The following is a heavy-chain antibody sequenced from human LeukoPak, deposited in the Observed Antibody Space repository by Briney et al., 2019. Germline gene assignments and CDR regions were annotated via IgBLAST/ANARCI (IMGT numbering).Heavy chain of an antibody. D-gene: IGHD2-2*01. Sequence: SETLSLTCGVSGGSIDITNYWSWVRQAPGKGLEWIGEISHDGTRNYNPSLRSRVAMSSDTANNYFSLSLKPVTPAYTALYYAAIESRPFCPFAFWGQGVMVTVSS. CDR1: GGSIDITNY. CDR2: ISHDGTR. CDR3: AIESRPFCPFAF. V-gene: IGHV4-4*02. J-gene: IGHJ4*02.